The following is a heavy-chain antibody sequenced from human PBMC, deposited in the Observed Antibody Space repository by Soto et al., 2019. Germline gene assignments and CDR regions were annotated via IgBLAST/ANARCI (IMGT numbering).Heavy chain of an antibody. CDR3: ARRGSGGSCWHY. CDR1: VFTFSSYW. D-gene: IGHD2-15*01. V-gene: IGHV3-7*01. CDR2: IKQDGSEK. Sequence: PVGSLRLSCAASVFTFSSYWMSCVRQSPGKWLEWVANIKQDGSEKYYVDSVKGRFTISRDNAKNSLYLQMNSLRAEDTAVYYCARRGSGGSCWHYWGQATLVTVSS. J-gene: IGHJ4*02.